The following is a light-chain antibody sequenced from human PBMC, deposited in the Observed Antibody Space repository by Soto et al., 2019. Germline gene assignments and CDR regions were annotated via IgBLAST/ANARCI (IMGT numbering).Light chain of an antibody. CDR2: LGS. CDR1: QSLLHSSGYTY. Sequence: DIVMTQSPLSLPVTPAEPASIYCSSSQSLLHSSGYTYLDWYLQKPGQSPQLLIYLGSNRASWVPDSFSGSGSGTDFTLKISRVEAEDVGVYYCMQALQPMWTVGQGTKGEI. J-gene: IGKJ1*01. V-gene: IGKV2-28*01. CDR3: MQALQPMWT.